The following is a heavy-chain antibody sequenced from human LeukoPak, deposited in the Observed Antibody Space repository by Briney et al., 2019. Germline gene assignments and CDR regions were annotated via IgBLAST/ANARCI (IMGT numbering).Heavy chain of an antibody. D-gene: IGHD5-24*01. J-gene: IGHJ3*02. CDR1: GGSISSYY. V-gene: IGHV4-59*01. CDR3: AREVEMATSDAFDI. Sequence: PSETPSLTCTVSGGSISSYYWSWIRQPPGKGLEWIGYIYYSGSTNYNPSLKSRVTISVDTSKNQFSLKLSSVTAADTAVYYCAREVEMATSDAFDIWGQGTMVTVSS. CDR2: IYYSGST.